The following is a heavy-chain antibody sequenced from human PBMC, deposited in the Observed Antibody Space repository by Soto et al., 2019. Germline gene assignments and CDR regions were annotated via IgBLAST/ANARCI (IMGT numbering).Heavy chain of an antibody. D-gene: IGHD3-22*01. V-gene: IGHV3-7*03. CDR1: GFSLIPYW. Sequence: VVLVESGGGLVQPGGSLRLSCAASGFSLIPYWMSWVRQAPGNGLEWVSNIKQDGSERNYVNSVKGRFTISRDNAKNSVYLEMNSLRAEDTAVYYCVRGGVHYYDTSFDYWGQGTLVTVSS. CDR2: IKQDGSER. CDR3: VRGGVHYYDTSFDY. J-gene: IGHJ4*02.